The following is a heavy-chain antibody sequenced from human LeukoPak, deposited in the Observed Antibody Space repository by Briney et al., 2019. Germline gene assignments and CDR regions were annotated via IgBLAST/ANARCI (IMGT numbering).Heavy chain of an antibody. V-gene: IGHV4-39*07. CDR3: ARDTPTGDHYFDY. D-gene: IGHD7-27*01. Sequence: SETLSLTCSVSGGSITSSTYYWGWIRQPPGKGLEWIGSIYYSGSTYYNPSLKSRVTIPVDTSKNQFSLRLISVTAADTAVYYCARDTPTGDHYFDYWGQGTLVTVSS. CDR1: GGSITSSTYY. J-gene: IGHJ4*02. CDR2: IYYSGST.